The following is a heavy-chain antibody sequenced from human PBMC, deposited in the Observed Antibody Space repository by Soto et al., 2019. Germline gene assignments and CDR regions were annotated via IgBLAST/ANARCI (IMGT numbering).Heavy chain of an antibody. CDR1: GLTISNAW. J-gene: IGHJ6*02. CDR2: IKTNTEGGTT. CDR3: TTGSVEGV. D-gene: IGHD2-15*01. V-gene: IGHV3-15*07. Sequence: EVQLVESGGGFVYPGGSLRLSCAASGLTISNAWMNWVRQAPGKGLEWVGRIKTNTEGGTTDYAAAVKGRLTVSRHDSKITLYLQIISLNTVNTAVYYCTTGSVEGVWGQGTTVTVSS.